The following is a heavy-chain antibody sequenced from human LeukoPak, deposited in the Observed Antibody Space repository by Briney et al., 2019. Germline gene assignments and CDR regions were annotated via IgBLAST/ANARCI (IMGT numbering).Heavy chain of an antibody. V-gene: IGHV3-23*01. CDR1: GFTFSNFA. CDR3: AKALCYCTDWVKAVFHS. J-gene: IGHJ3*02. Sequence: GGSLRLSCAASGFTFSNFAMSSVXQAPGXGLEWVSTMSGGGHNTYYADSVKGRFAISRNKSKNTLYLQMNSLRAEDTAVYYCAKALCYCTDWVKAVFHSWGQGTMVTVSS. CDR2: MSGGGHNT. D-gene: IGHD2-8*02.